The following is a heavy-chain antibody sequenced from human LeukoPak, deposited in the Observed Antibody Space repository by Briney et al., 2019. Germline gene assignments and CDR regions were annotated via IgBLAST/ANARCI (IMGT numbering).Heavy chain of an antibody. CDR2: IREDGNRQ. J-gene: IGHJ5*02. Sequence: GGSLTLSCVASGFTFSGYWMTWVRQAPGQGLEWVASIREDGNRQTYEDSLKGRFTISRDNARNSLYLQLDSLKAEDTAVYYCARDRGVVADGTVGWFDLWGQGTLVTVSS. D-gene: IGHD3-10*01. V-gene: IGHV3-7*01. CDR1: GFTFSGYW. CDR3: ARDRGVVADGTVGWFDL.